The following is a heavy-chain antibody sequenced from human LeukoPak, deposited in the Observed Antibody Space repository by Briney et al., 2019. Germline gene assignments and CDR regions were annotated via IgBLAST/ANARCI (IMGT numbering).Heavy chain of an antibody. CDR3: ARRAGAYSHPYDY. V-gene: IGHV3-53*01. CDR2: IYSDNT. Sequence: GGSLRLSCTVSGFTVSSNSMSWVCQAPGKGLERVSFIYSDNTHYSDSVKGRFTISRDNSKNTLYLQMNSLRAEDTAVYYCARRAGAYSHPYDYWGQGTLVTVSS. D-gene: IGHD4/OR15-4a*01. CDR1: GFTVSSNS. J-gene: IGHJ4*02.